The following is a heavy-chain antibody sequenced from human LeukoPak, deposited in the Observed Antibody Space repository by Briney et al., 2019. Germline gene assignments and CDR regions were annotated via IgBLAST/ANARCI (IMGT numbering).Heavy chain of an antibody. D-gene: IGHD1-26*01. V-gene: IGHV3-23*01. CDR1: GFKFSDSW. CDR3: AKLGRGSLLPSDFGC. CDR2: ISSSGGTT. Sequence: GGSLRLSCAASGFKFSDSWMSWVRQAPGKGLEWVSAISSSGGTTYFADSVKGRFTISRDNSKNTLYLQMNSLRAEDTAIYYCAKLGRGSLLPSDFGCWGQGTLVTVSS. J-gene: IGHJ4*02.